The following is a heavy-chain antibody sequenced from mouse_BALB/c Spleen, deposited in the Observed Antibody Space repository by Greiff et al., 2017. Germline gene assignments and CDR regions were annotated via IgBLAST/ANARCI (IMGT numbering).Heavy chain of an antibody. J-gene: IGHJ4*01. CDR3: AREIYYYGMDY. V-gene: IGHV5-17*02. Sequence: EVKLEESGGGLVQPGGSRKLSCAASGFTFSSFGMHWVRQAPEKGLEWVAYISSGSSTIYYADTVKGRFTISRDNPKNTLFLQMTSLRSEDTAMYYCAREIYYYGMDYWGQGTSGTVAS. CDR2: ISSGSSTI. CDR1: GFTFSSFG.